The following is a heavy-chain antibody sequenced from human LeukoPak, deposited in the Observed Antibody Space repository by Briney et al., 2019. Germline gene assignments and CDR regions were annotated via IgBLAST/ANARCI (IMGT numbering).Heavy chain of an antibody. V-gene: IGHV4-59*01. D-gene: IGHD4-23*01. J-gene: IGHJ4*02. CDR2: IYYSGGT. CDR1: GGSISRFY. CDR3: ARGRDGGNYTPLDY. Sequence: SETLTLTCTVSGGSISRFYWSWIRQPPGKGLEWIGYIYYSGGTNYNPSLERRVTISVDTSKNQFSLNLSSVTAADTAVYFCARGRDGGNYTPLDYWGQGTLLTVSS.